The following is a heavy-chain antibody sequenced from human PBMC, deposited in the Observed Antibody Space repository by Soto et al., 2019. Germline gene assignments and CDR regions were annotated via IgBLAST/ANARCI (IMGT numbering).Heavy chain of an antibody. D-gene: IGHD3-16*01. Sequence: GGSLRLSXAASGFTFRNFAMSWVRQAPGKGLEWVSLVSATAGTTYYTDSVKGRFTISRDNSRNTVYLQMNSLRADDTAVYYCAKDRLAGGFDYWGQGTLVTVSS. CDR1: GFTFRNFA. CDR2: VSATAGTT. CDR3: AKDRLAGGFDY. V-gene: IGHV3-23*01. J-gene: IGHJ4*02.